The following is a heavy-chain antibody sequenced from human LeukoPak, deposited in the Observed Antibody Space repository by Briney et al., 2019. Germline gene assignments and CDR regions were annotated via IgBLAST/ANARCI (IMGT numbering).Heavy chain of an antibody. CDR1: GFTFSSYA. CDR3: AKDNSDIGFGLYFDY. Sequence: GGSLRLSCAASGFTFSSYAMSWVRQAPGKGLEWVSAISGSGGSTYYADSVKGRFTISRDNSKNTLYLQMNSLRAEDTAAYYCAKDNSDIGFGLYFDYWGQGTLVTVSS. J-gene: IGHJ4*02. D-gene: IGHD3-9*01. CDR2: ISGSGGST. V-gene: IGHV3-23*01.